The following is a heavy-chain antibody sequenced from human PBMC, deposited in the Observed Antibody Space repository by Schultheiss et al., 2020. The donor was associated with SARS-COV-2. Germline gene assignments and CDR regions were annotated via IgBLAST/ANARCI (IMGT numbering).Heavy chain of an antibody. J-gene: IGHJ4*02. Sequence: GGSLRLSCAASGFTFSSYAMSWVRQAPGKGLEWVAVIWYDGSNKYYADSVKGRFTISRDNSKNTLYLQMNSLRAEDTAVYYCAREGPTYVGYYYFDYWGQGTLVTVSS. CDR1: GFTFSSYA. CDR3: AREGPTYVGYYYFDY. V-gene: IGHV3-33*08. CDR2: IWYDGSNK. D-gene: IGHD5-12*01.